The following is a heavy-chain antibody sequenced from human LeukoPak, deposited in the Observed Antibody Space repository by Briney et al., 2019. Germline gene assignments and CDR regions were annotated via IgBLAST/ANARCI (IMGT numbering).Heavy chain of an antibody. CDR2: IYTSGST. CDR1: GGSISSYY. Sequence: SETLSLXCTVSGGSISSYYWRWIRQPAGKGLEWIGRIYTSGSTNYNPSLKSRVTMSVDTSKSQFSLKLGSVTAADTAVYYCARYYYDSSGYYYLDYWGQGTLVTVSS. J-gene: IGHJ4*02. V-gene: IGHV4-4*07. CDR3: ARYYYDSSGYYYLDY. D-gene: IGHD3-22*01.